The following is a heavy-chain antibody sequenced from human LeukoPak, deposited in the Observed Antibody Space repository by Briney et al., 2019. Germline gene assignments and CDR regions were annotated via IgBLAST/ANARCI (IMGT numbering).Heavy chain of an antibody. D-gene: IGHD6-13*01. CDR2: ISSSSSYI. J-gene: IGHJ4*02. CDR1: GFTFSSYS. CDR3: AKGGSSWSRWDY. Sequence: PGGSLRLSCAASGFTFSSYSMNWVRQAPGKGLEWVSSISSSSSYIYYADPVKGRFTVSRDNSKNTLYLQMSTLRAEDTAVYYCAKGGSSWSRWDYWGQGTLVTVSS. V-gene: IGHV3-21*04.